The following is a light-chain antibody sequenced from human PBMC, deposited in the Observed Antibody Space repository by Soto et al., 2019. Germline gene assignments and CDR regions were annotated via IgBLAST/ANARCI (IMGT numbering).Light chain of an antibody. Sequence: PGERATLSCRTSQSVSSSYLAWYQQKPGQAPRLLIYGASTRATGIPDRFSGSGSGTDFTLTISRLEPEDFALYFCQQYCTSFWTFGQGTKVEIK. J-gene: IGKJ1*01. V-gene: IGKV3-20*01. CDR1: QSVSSSY. CDR2: GAS. CDR3: QQYCTSFWT.